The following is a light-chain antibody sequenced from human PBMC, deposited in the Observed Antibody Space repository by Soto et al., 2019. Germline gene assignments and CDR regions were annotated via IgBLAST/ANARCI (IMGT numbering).Light chain of an antibody. CDR3: QQYGGSPIT. V-gene: IGKV3-11*01. CDR1: QSVSSY. J-gene: IGKJ5*01. CDR2: DAS. Sequence: ESVLTQSPATLSLSPGERATLSCRASQSVSSYLAWYQQKPGQAPRLLIYDASNRASGVPVRFSGSGSGTDFTLTITRLEPEDFALYYCQQYGGSPITFGLGTRLEIK.